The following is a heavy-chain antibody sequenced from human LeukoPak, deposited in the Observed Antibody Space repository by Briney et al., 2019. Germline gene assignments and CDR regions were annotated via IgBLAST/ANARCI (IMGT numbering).Heavy chain of an antibody. CDR3: AKDRIPYLTGTIGDSFDY. D-gene: IGHD1-7*01. CDR1: GFTFSSYN. CDR2: ISGSSSYI. Sequence: GGSLRLSCTSSGFTFSSYNMNWVRQAPGKGLEWVSSISGSSSYIYYADSVKGRFTISRDNAKNSLYLQMNSLRAEDTAVYYCAKDRIPYLTGTIGDSFDYWGQGTLVTVSS. V-gene: IGHV3-21*01. J-gene: IGHJ4*02.